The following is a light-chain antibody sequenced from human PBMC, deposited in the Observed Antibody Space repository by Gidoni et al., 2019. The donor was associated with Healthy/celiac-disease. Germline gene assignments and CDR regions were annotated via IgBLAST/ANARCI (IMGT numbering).Light chain of an antibody. J-gene: IGKJ2*01. CDR3: QQYYSTPPT. V-gene: IGKV4-1*01. Sequence: DIVMTQSPDSLAASLGERATINCKSSQSVLYSSNNKNYLAWYQQKPGQPPKLLIYWASTRESGVPERFSGSGSGTDFTLTISSLQAEDVAVYYCQQYYSTPPTFGQGTKLEIK. CDR1: QSVLYSSNNKNY. CDR2: WAS.